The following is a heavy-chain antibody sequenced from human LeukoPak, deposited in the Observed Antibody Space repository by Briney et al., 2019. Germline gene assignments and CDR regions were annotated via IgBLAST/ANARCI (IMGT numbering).Heavy chain of an antibody. V-gene: IGHV1-69*06. CDR2: IIPIFGTA. CDR1: GGTFSSYA. CDR3: ARDGHCSGGSCYSVAFDY. J-gene: IGHJ4*02. D-gene: IGHD2-15*01. Sequence: GSSVKVSCKASGGTFSSYAISWVRQAPGQGLEWMGGIIPIFGTANYAQKLQGRVTITADKSTSTAYMELSSLRSEDTAVYYCARDGHCSGGSCYSVAFDYWGQGTLVTVSS.